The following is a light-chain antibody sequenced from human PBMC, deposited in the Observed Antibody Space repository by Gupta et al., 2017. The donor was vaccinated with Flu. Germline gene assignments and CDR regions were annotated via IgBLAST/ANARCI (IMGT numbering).Light chain of an antibody. CDR2: WGS. J-gene: IGKJ1*01. CDR1: QGLQHPNGNNY. Sequence: VTPGESASISCRSRQGLQHPNGNNYLAWFLQKPGQSPQLLMYWGSTRASGVPDRFSGSGSGTDFTLKISRVEAEDVGVYYCMQTVQTPKTFGQGTKVEIK. V-gene: IGKV2-28*01. CDR3: MQTVQTPKT.